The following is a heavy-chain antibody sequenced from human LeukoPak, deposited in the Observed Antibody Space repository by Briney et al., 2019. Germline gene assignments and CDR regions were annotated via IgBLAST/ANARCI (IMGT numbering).Heavy chain of an antibody. CDR3: ARHFPGGYNYGLFDY. CDR1: GYSISSAYY. Sequence: PSETLSLTCTVSGYSISSAYYWGWIRQPPGKGLECIGGISRNGNTYYNPPLKSRVSISIDTSKNQFSLKLTSVTAADTAVYYCARHFPGGYNYGLFDYWGQGALVTVSS. D-gene: IGHD5-18*01. CDR2: ISRNGNT. J-gene: IGHJ4*02. V-gene: IGHV4-38-2*02.